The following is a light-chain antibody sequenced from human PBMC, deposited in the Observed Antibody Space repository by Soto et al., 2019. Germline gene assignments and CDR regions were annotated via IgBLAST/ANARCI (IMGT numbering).Light chain of an antibody. CDR3: QQYSSQSRT. J-gene: IGKJ1*01. CDR2: DVS. CDR1: QNINSW. Sequence: DIQMTQSPSTLSASVGDRVTITCRASQNINSWLAWYQQKPGKAPKLLIYDVSILQSGVPSRFSCSGSETEFTLTISSLQHDDFATYYCQQYSSQSRTFGQGTKVEIK. V-gene: IGKV1-5*01.